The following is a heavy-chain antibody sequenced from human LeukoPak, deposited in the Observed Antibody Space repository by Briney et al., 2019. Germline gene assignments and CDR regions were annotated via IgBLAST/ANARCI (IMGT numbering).Heavy chain of an antibody. D-gene: IGHD3-22*01. Sequence: SETLSLTCTVSGGSLSSSSYYWGWIRQPPGKGLEWIGSIYYSGSTYYNPSLKSRVTISVDTSKNQFSLKLSSVTAADTAVYYCARLSPRLAFDYWGQGTLVTVSS. V-gene: IGHV4-39*01. CDR1: GGSLSSSSYY. CDR3: ARLSPRLAFDY. CDR2: IYYSGST. J-gene: IGHJ4*02.